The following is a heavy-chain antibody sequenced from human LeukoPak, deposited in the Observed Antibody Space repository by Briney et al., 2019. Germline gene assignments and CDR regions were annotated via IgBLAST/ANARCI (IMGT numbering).Heavy chain of an antibody. CDR1: GYTFTAYH. CDR3: ARNDWNDPWFDP. Sequence: ASVKVSCKTSGYTFTAYHMHWVRQAPGQGLEWMGWINPKSGGTNYAQNFQGRVTMTRDTIINTAYMELSRLRSDDTAVYYCARNDWNDPWFDPWGQGTLVTVSS. CDR2: INPKSGGT. V-gene: IGHV1-2*02. D-gene: IGHD1-1*01. J-gene: IGHJ5*02.